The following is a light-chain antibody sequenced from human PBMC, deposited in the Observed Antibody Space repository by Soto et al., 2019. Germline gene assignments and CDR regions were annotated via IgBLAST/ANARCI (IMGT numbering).Light chain of an antibody. Sequence: DIQMTQSPSSLSASVGDRVTITCRASQSISSWLAWYQQKPGKAPKLLIYDASSLESGVPSRFSGSRSGTECTLTISSLQPDDVATYYCQQYNSYSRTFGQGTKVDIK. J-gene: IGKJ1*01. CDR1: QSISSW. CDR3: QQYNSYSRT. V-gene: IGKV1-5*01. CDR2: DAS.